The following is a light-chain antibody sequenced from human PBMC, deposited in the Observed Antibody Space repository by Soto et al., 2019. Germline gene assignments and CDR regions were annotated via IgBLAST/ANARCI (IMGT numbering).Light chain of an antibody. Sequence: DIQMTQSPSSLSASVGDRVTITCRASQSISSYLNWYQQRPGKAPTLLIYAASSLQSGVPSRFGGSGSGTDFTLTISSLQPEDFATYYCQQTYTTPPRTFGQGTKVEIK. CDR3: QQTYTTPPRT. J-gene: IGKJ1*01. V-gene: IGKV1-39*01. CDR1: QSISSY. CDR2: AAS.